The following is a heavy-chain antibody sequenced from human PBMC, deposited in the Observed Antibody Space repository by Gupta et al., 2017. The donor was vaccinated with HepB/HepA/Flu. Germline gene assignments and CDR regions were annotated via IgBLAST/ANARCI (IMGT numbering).Heavy chain of an antibody. Sequence: HLVESGGGVVQPGGSLRLSCAASGFTFSYYGMHGVRQAPGKVLDCVAVIAYEANKEYDADSVKGRFTISRDKSKNTLYLQMNSLRGDDSALYYCAKVSAYYYDSGGAWPMDVWGKGTTVTVFS. J-gene: IGHJ6*03. CDR2: IAYEANKE. CDR3: AKVSAYYYDSGGAWPMDV. D-gene: IGHD3-22*01. CDR1: GFTFSYYG. V-gene: IGHV3-30*18.